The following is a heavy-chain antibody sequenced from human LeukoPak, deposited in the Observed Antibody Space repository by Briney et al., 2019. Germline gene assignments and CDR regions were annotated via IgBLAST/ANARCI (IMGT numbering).Heavy chain of an antibody. V-gene: IGHV4-39*02. Sequence: SETLSHTCTVSGGSISSSNYNWGWIRQPPGKGLEWVGSIYYSGSTYYNPSLKSRVTISVDTSKNQFSLKLSSVTAADTAVYYCARDRPEFPGWYSDYFDYWGQGTLVTVSS. D-gene: IGHD6-19*01. CDR1: GGSISSSNYN. J-gene: IGHJ4*02. CDR3: ARDRPEFPGWYSDYFDY. CDR2: IYYSGST.